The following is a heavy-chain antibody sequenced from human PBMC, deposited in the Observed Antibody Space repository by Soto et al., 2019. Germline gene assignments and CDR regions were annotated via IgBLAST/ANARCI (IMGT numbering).Heavy chain of an antibody. CDR1: GYTFTSYG. CDR3: ARAQAPPYDGLRYFDWLLYGMDV. CDR2: ISAYNGNT. V-gene: IGHV1-18*01. Sequence: ASVKVSCKASGYTFTSYGISWVRQAPGQGLEWMGWISAYNGNTNYAQKLQGRVTMTTDTSTSTAYMELRSLRSDDTAVYYCARAQAPPYDGLRYFDWLLYGMDVWGQGTTVTVSS. D-gene: IGHD3-9*01. J-gene: IGHJ6*02.